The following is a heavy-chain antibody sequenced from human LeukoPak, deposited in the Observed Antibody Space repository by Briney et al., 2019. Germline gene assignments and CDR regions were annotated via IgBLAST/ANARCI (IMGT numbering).Heavy chain of an antibody. Sequence: GRPLRLSCAASGFTFSSYAMHWVRQAPGKGLEWVAVISYDGSNKYYADSVKGRFTISRDNSKNTLYLQTNSLRAEDTAVYYCARDSSMDVWGQGTTVTVSS. CDR1: GFTFSSYA. J-gene: IGHJ6*02. V-gene: IGHV3-30*04. CDR2: ISYDGSNK. CDR3: ARDSSMDV.